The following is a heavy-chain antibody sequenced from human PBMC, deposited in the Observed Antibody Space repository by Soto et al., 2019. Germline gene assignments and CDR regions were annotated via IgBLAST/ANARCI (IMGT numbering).Heavy chain of an antibody. D-gene: IGHD6-13*01. J-gene: IGHJ6*02. V-gene: IGHV3-30-3*01. Sequence: QVHLVESGGGVVQPGRSLRLSCAASGLSFGDDAMHWVRQAPGKGLEWVGVITYDGSSKYYADSVRGRFTISRDNSKSTLYLQMDSLITKDTAVYYCARGGYSSTWSNLLDRSGLDVWGQGTTVTVSS. CDR1: GLSFGDDA. CDR2: ITYDGSSK. CDR3: ARGGYSSTWSNLLDRSGLDV.